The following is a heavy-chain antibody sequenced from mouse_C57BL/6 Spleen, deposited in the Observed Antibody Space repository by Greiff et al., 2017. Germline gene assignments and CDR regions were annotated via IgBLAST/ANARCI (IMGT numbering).Heavy chain of an antibody. CDR2: IDPSDSYT. V-gene: IGHV1-69*01. Sequence: VQLQQPGAELVMPGASVKLSCKASGYTFTSYWMHWVKQRPGQGLEWIGEIDPSDSYTNYNQKFKGKSTLTVDKSSSTAYMQLSSLTSEDSAVYYCASGGGNYPGDYWGQGTSVTVSS. CDR1: GYTFTSYW. CDR3: ASGGGNYPGDY. D-gene: IGHD2-1*01. J-gene: IGHJ4*01.